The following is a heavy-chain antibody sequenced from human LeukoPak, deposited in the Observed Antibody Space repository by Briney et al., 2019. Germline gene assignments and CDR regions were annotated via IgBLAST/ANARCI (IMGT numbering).Heavy chain of an antibody. CDR3: ARLPTTSARLYDY. V-gene: IGHV4-34*01. D-gene: IGHD4-4*01. Sequence: SETLSLTCAVYGVSFSGYYWSWIRQPPGKGLEWIGEINHSGSTNYNPSLKSRVNISVDTSTNQFSLRLSSVAAADTAVYYCARLPTTSARLYDYWGQGTLVTVSS. CDR1: GVSFSGYY. J-gene: IGHJ4*02. CDR2: INHSGST.